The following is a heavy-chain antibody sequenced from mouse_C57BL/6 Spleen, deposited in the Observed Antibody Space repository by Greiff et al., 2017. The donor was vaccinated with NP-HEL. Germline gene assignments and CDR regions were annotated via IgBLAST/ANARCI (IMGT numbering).Heavy chain of an antibody. V-gene: IGHV1-76*01. J-gene: IGHJ4*01. D-gene: IGHD2-2*01. CDR1: GYTFTDYY. CDR2: IYPGSGNT. CDR3: AREGLGYLYAMDY. Sequence: QVQLQQSGAELVRPGASVKLSCKASGYTFTDYYINWVKQRPGQGLEWIARIYPGSGNTYYHEKFKGKATLTAEKSSSTAYMQLSSLTSEDSAVYFCAREGLGYLYAMDYWGQGTSVTVSS.